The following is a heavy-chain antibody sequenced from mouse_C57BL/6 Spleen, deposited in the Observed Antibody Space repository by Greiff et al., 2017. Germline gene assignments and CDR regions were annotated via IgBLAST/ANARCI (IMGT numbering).Heavy chain of an antibody. V-gene: IGHV1-72*01. J-gene: IGHJ1*03. D-gene: IGHD2-4*01. CDR2: IDPNSGGT. Sequence: KVSCKASGYTFTSYWMHWVKQRPGRGLEWIGRIDPNSGGTKYNEKFKSKATLTVDKHSSTAYMQLSSLTAEDSTVYYCARAGYDYDGYWYFDVWGTGTTVTVSS. CDR1: GYTFTSYW. CDR3: ARAGYDYDGYWYFDV.